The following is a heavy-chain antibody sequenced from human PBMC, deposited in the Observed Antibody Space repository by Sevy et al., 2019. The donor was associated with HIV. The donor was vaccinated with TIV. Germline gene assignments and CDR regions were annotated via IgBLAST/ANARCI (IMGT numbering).Heavy chain of an antibody. J-gene: IGHJ6*02. V-gene: IGHV4-59*08. Sequence: SETLSLTCTVSGGSISSYYWSGIRQPPGKGLEWIGYIYYSGSTNYNPSLKSRVTISVDTSKNQFSLKLSSVTAADTAVYYCARQARDYYYYYGMDVWGQGTTVTVSS. CDR3: ARQARDYYYYYGMDV. CDR2: IYYSGST. CDR1: GGSISSYY.